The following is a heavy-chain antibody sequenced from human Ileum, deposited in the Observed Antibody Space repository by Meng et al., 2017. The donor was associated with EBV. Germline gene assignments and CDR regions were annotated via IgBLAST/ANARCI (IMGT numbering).Heavy chain of an antibody. J-gene: IGHJ4*02. D-gene: IGHD4-17*01. Sequence: QGQLQQWGAGLLKPSETRALTCAVYGGSFSGYYWSWIRQPPVKGLEWIGEINHSGSTNYNPSLKSRVTISVDTSKNQFSLKLSSVTAADTAVYYCARGRGYGDYGSLYWGQGTLVTVSS. V-gene: IGHV4-34*01. CDR1: GGSFSGYY. CDR2: INHSGST. CDR3: ARGRGYGDYGSLY.